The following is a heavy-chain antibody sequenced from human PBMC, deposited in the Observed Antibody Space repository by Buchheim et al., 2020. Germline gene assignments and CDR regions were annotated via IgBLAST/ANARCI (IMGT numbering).Heavy chain of an antibody. Sequence: QVQLVESGGGVVQPGRSLRLSCAASGFTFSSYGMHWVRQAPGKGLEWVAVISYDGSNKYYADSVKGRFTISRDNSQNTLYLQMNSLRAEDTAVYYCAKDHWVGYSSGWYGMDVWGQGTT. V-gene: IGHV3-30*18. CDR1: GFTFSSYG. D-gene: IGHD6-19*01. CDR2: ISYDGSNK. J-gene: IGHJ6*02. CDR3: AKDHWVGYSSGWYGMDV.